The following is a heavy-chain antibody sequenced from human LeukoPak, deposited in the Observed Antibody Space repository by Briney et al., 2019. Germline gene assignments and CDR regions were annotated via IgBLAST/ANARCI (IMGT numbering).Heavy chain of an antibody. CDR3: ASLLYYDILTGVDY. J-gene: IGHJ4*02. D-gene: IGHD3-9*01. CDR2: ISGSGGST. V-gene: IGHV3-23*01. CDR1: GFTFSSYA. Sequence: GGSLRLSCAASGFTFSSYAMSWVRQAPGKGLEWVSAISGSGGSTYYADSVKGRFTISRDNSKNMLYLQMNSLRVEDTAVYYCASLLYYDILTGVDYWGQGTLVTVSS.